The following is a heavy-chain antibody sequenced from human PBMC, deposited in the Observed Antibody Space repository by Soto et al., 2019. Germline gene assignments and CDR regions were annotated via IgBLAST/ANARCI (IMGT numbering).Heavy chain of an antibody. J-gene: IGHJ4*02. CDR1: GASISSHY. V-gene: IGHV4-59*11. CDR3: AREYSTTVTTFDY. Sequence: SETLSLTCTVSGASISSHYWSWIRQPPGKGLEWIGYIYYTGNTNCNPSLKSRVTMSVDTSKNQFSLKLSSVTAADTAVYYCAREYSTTVTTFDYWGQGTLVTVSS. CDR2: IYYTGNT. D-gene: IGHD4-17*01.